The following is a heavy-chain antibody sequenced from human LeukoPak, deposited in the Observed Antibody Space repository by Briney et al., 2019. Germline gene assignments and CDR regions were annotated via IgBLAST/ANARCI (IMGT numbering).Heavy chain of an antibody. CDR3: ARGLVLATDDAFDI. D-gene: IGHD5-12*01. CDR1: GGSIRSYF. J-gene: IGHJ3*02. V-gene: IGHV4-59*01. Sequence: SETLSLTCTVSGGSIRSYFWSWLRQPPGKGLEWIGYIWDTEITDYNHSLKRRVTISLDTPKNHFSLKLRSVTAADTALYFCARGLVLATDDAFDIWGQGTLVTVSS. CDR2: IWDTEIT.